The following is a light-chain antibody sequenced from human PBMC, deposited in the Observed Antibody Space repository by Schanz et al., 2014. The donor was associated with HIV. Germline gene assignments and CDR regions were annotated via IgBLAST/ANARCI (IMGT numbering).Light chain of an antibody. Sequence: QSVLTQPPSVSAAPGQRVTISCSGSALNIGHNSVSWYQQFPGTAPKLLIYDDHERPSEIPDRFSGSKFGQSATLTIIGLQAGDEADYYCATWHSSLREVVFGGGTKLTVL. CDR3: ATWHSSLREVV. V-gene: IGLV1-51*01. CDR1: ALNIGHNS. J-gene: IGLJ2*01. CDR2: DDH.